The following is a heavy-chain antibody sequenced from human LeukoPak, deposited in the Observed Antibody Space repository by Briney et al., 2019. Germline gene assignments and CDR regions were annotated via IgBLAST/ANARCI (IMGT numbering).Heavy chain of an antibody. D-gene: IGHD2-2*01. CDR1: RLTFSGYY. V-gene: IGHV3-11*06. CDR2: ISSSSSYT. J-gene: IGHJ4*02. Sequence: GGSLRLSCAASRLTFSGYYMSWIRQAPGKGLEWVSYISSSSSYTNYADSVKGRFTISRDNARNSLYLQMNSLRAEDTAVYFCARDCSSTSCYWDYWGQGTLVTVSS. CDR3: ARDCSSTSCYWDY.